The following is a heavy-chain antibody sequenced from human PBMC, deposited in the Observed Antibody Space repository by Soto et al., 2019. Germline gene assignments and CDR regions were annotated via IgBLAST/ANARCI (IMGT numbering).Heavy chain of an antibody. Sequence: SETLSLTSSVSGGSISSGYYYWSWIRQHPGKGLEWIGNIDYSGNTYYNPSLKSRLIISIATSKTQFSLKVGSVTAADTAVYYCASSSLYGRDVWGQGTTVTVSS. CDR1: GGSISSGYYY. CDR2: IDYSGNT. CDR3: ASSSLYGRDV. J-gene: IGHJ6*02. V-gene: IGHV4-30-4*01.